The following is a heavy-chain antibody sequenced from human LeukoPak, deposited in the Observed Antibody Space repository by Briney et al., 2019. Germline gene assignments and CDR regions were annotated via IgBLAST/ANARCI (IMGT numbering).Heavy chain of an antibody. J-gene: IGHJ4*02. Sequence: SETLSLTCTVSGYSISSGYYWGWIRQPPGKGLEWIGSIYHSGSTYYNPSLKSRVTISVDTSKNQFSLKLSSVTAADTAVYYCARRRKSQRWLQSGPLDAFDIWGQGTLVTVSS. V-gene: IGHV4-38-2*02. D-gene: IGHD5-24*01. CDR1: GYSISSGYY. CDR3: ARRRKSQRWLQSGPLDAFDI. CDR2: IYHSGST.